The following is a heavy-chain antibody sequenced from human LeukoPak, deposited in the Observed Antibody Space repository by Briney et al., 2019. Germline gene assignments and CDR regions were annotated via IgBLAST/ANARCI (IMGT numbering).Heavy chain of an antibody. CDR1: GLNFNNFA. CDR3: AKGAEIDH. J-gene: IGHJ4*02. V-gene: IGHV3-23*01. CDR2: MTGPADTT. Sequence: GGSLRLSCAASGLNFNNFAMSWVRQAPGKGPEWLSAMTGPADTTYYAESVKGRSTISRDYSKSMVYLQMTSLRAEDTAIYYCAKGAEIDHWGQGTLVTVSS.